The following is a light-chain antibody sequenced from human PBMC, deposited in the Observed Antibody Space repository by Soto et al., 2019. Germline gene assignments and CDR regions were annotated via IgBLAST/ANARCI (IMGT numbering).Light chain of an antibody. J-gene: IGKJ2*01. Sequence: IQMTQSPSFLSASVGGRVTITCRASQSILAYLNWYQVKLGKPPRLLIFSASNLQSGVPPRFNGSGSGTDFALTIGGVEPDDAATYYCQQTYATAFTFGQGTNL. CDR2: SAS. CDR3: QQTYATAFT. V-gene: IGKV1-39*01. CDR1: QSILAY.